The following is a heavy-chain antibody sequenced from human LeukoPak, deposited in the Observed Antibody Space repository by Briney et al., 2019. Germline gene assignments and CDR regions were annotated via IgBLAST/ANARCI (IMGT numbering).Heavy chain of an antibody. D-gene: IGHD3-9*01. V-gene: IGHV1-2*02. CDR2: INPNSGGT. Sequence: ASVKVSCKASGYTFTGYYMHWVRQAPGQGLEWMGWINPNSGGTNYAQKFQGRVTMTRDTSISTAYMELSRLRSDDTAVYYCAAGEERYFDWLSPDYWGQGTLVTVSS. CDR3: AAGEERYFDWLSPDY. CDR1: GYTFTGYY. J-gene: IGHJ4*02.